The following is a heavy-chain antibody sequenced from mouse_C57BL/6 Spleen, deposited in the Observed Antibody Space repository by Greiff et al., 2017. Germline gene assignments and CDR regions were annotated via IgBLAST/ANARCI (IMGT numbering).Heavy chain of an antibody. Sequence: EVQRVESEGGLVQPGSSMKLSCTASGFTFSDYYMAWVRQVPEKGLEWVANINYDGSSTYYLDSLKSRFIISRDNAKNILYLQMSSLKSEDTATYYCARGPHYYGSSFYAMDYWGQGTSVTVSS. CDR2: INYDGSST. CDR3: ARGPHYYGSSFYAMDY. V-gene: IGHV5-16*01. J-gene: IGHJ4*01. D-gene: IGHD1-1*01. CDR1: GFTFSDYY.